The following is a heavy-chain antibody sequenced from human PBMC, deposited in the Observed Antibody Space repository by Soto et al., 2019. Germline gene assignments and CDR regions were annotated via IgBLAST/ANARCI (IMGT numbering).Heavy chain of an antibody. CDR3: ARDLIAVAGNNWFDP. J-gene: IGHJ5*02. V-gene: IGHV1-46*01. Sequence: GASVKVSCKASGYTFTSYHMHWVRQAPGQGLEWMGIINPSGGSTSYAQKFQGRVTMTRDTSTSTVYMELSSLRSEDTAVYYCARDLIAVAGNNWFDPWGQGTLVTVSS. CDR1: GYTFTSYH. CDR2: INPSGGST. D-gene: IGHD6-19*01.